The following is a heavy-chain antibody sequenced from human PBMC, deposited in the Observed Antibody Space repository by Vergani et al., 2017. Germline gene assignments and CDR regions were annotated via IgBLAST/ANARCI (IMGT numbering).Heavy chain of an antibody. CDR2: IIPILGIA. CDR1: GGTFSSYA. Sequence: QVQLVQSGAEVKKPGSSVKVSCKASGGTFSSYAISWVRQAPGQGLEWMGRIIPILGIANYAQKFQGRVTITADKSTSTAYMELSSLRSEDTAVYYCARVXYYDSSGYYYYYYGMDVWGQGTTVTVSS. V-gene: IGHV1-69*04. D-gene: IGHD3-22*01. CDR3: ARVXYYDSSGYYYYYYGMDV. J-gene: IGHJ6*02.